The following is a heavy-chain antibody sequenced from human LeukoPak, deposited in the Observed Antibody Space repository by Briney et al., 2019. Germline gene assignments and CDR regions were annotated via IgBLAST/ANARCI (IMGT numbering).Heavy chain of an antibody. CDR3: TRGNSGHDY. V-gene: IGHV3-74*01. CDR2: IVSDGSST. D-gene: IGHD4-23*01. J-gene: IGHJ4*02. Sequence: GGSLRLSCAASGFTFSSYWMCWVRQAPGKGLVWISRIVSDGSSTTYADSVKGRFTISRDNAKNTLYLQMNSLRAEDTAVYYCTRGNSGHDYWGQGTLVTVSS. CDR1: GFTFSSYW.